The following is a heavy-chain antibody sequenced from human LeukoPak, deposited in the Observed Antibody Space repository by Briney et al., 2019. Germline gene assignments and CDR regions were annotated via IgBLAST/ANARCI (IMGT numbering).Heavy chain of an antibody. D-gene: IGHD6-6*01. CDR3: ASGSSSSVDY. Sequence: PGRSLRLSCAASGFTFSSYAMHWVRQAPGKGLEWVAVISYDGSNKYYADSVKGRFTISRDNSKNTLYLQMNSPRAEDTAVYYCASGSSSSVDYWGQGTLVTVSS. CDR1: GFTFSSYA. CDR2: ISYDGSNK. J-gene: IGHJ4*02. V-gene: IGHV3-30*01.